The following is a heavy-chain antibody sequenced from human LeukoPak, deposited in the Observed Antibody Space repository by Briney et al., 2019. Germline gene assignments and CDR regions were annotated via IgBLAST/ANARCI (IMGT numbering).Heavy chain of an antibody. V-gene: IGHV3-23*05. D-gene: IGHD6-6*01. Sequence: GGSLRLSCAASGFTFSRYSMSWVRQAPGKGLEWVSVIDNTGSDTFYADSVKGRFTISRDNSKDTLFLQMNSLRAEDTAVYYCAKADRSSSRRPFESWGQGTLVTVSS. CDR3: AKADRSSSRRPFES. J-gene: IGHJ4*02. CDR1: GFTFSRYS. CDR2: IDNTGSDT.